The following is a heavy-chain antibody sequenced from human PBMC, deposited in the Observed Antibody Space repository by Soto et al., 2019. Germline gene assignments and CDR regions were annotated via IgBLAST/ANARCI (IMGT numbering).Heavy chain of an antibody. V-gene: IGHV1-2*02. CDR3: AKAAALPPGTYYYYGMDV. D-gene: IGHD6-13*01. CDR1: GYTFTGYY. CDR2: INPNSGGT. J-gene: IGHJ6*02. Sequence: QVQLVQSGAEVKKPGASVKVSCKASGYTFTGYYMHWVRQAPGQGLEWMGWINPNSGGTNYAQKFQGRVTMTRDTSISTAYMELSRLRSDDTAVYYCAKAAALPPGTYYYYGMDVWGQGTTVTVSS.